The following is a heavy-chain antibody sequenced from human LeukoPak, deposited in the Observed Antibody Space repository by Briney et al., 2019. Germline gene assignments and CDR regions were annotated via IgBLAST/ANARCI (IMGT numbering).Heavy chain of an antibody. CDR3: ARLGDYDYVWGSYRYTFDY. CDR1: GGSISSSSYY. V-gene: IGHV4-39*01. D-gene: IGHD3-16*02. Sequence: PSETLSLTCTVSGGSISSSSYYWGWIRQPPGKGLEWIGSIYYSGSTYYNPSLKSRVTISVDTSKNQFSLKLSSVTAADTAAYYCARLGDYDYVWGSYRYTFDYWGQGTLVTVSS. CDR2: IYYSGST. J-gene: IGHJ4*02.